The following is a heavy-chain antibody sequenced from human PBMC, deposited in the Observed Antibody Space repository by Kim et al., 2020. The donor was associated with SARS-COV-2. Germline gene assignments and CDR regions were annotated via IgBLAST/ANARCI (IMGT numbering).Heavy chain of an antibody. D-gene: IGHD3-3*01. V-gene: IGHV4-39*01. CDR1: GGSISSSSYY. CDR3: AGQETITIFGVVISPSWFDP. CDR2: IYYSGST. Sequence: SETLSLTCTVSGGSISSSSYYWGWIRQPPGKGLEWIGSIYYSGSTYYNPFLKSRVTISVDTSKNQFSLKLSSVTAADTAVYYCAGQETITIFGVVISPSWFDPWGQGTLVTVSS. J-gene: IGHJ5*02.